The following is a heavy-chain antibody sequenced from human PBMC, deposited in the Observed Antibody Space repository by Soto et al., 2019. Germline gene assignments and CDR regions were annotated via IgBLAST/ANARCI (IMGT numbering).Heavy chain of an antibody. J-gene: IGHJ6*02. CDR3: AKDLRTRSSRTYYGMDV. D-gene: IGHD1-26*01. CDR2: ISYDGSNK. CDR1: GFTFSSYG. V-gene: IGHV3-30*18. Sequence: QVQLVESGGGVVQPGRSLRLSCAASGFTFSSYGMHWVRQAPGKGLEWVAVISYDGSNKYYADSVKGRFTISRDNSKNTLYLQMNSLRAEDTAVYYCAKDLRTRSSRTYYGMDVWGQGTTVTVSS.